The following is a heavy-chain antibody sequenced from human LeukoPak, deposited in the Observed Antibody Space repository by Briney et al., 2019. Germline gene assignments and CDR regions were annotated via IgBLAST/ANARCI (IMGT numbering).Heavy chain of an antibody. J-gene: IGHJ4*02. Sequence: GASVKVSCKASGYTFTSYDINWVRQATGQGLEWMGWMNPNSGNTGYAQKFQGRVTMTRNTSTSTAYMELSSLRSEDTAVYYCARTPLGLRGGYGYSNWGQGTLVTVSS. CDR1: GYTFTSYD. D-gene: IGHD5-18*01. CDR3: ARTPLGLRGGYGYSN. V-gene: IGHV1-8*01. CDR2: MNPNSGNT.